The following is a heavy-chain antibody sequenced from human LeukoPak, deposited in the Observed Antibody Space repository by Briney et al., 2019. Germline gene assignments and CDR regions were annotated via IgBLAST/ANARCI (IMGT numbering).Heavy chain of an antibody. CDR3: ARVVQSTDSSGFYLPEYFQH. D-gene: IGHD3-22*01. J-gene: IGHJ1*01. CDR2: INHSGST. CDR1: GGSFSGYY. Sequence: PSETLSLTCAVYGGSFSGYYWSWIRQPPGKGLEWIGDINHSGSTNYNPSLKSRVTISVDTSKNQFSLKLRSVTAADTAVYYCARVVQSTDSSGFYLPEYFQHWGQGTLVTVSS. V-gene: IGHV4-34*01.